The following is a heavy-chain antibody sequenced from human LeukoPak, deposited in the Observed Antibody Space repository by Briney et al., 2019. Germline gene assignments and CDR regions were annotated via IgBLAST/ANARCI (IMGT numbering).Heavy chain of an antibody. Sequence: PGGSLRLSCVASGLTFDDYAMHWIRQAPGRGLEWVSGISWDSESMGYADSVNGRFTISRDNTKNSLFLQMNNLRAEDTALYYCAKAQKGRYYYYYYGMDVWGQGTTVTVSS. CDR3: AKAQKGRYYYYYYGMDV. CDR1: GLTFDDYA. CDR2: ISWDSESM. D-gene: IGHD3-16*02. V-gene: IGHV3-9*01. J-gene: IGHJ6*02.